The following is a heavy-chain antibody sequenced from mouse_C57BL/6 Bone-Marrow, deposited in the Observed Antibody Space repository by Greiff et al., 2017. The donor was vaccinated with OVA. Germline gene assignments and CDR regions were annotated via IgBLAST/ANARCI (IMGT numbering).Heavy chain of an antibody. D-gene: IGHD1-1*01. V-gene: IGHV5-9-1*02. J-gene: IGHJ4*01. CDR2: ISSGGDYI. CDR1: GFTFSSYA. Sequence: EVQLVESGEGLVKPGGSLKLSCAASGFTFSSYAMSWVRQTPEKRLEWVAYISSGGDYIYYADTVKGRFTISRDNARNTLYLQMSSLKSEDTAMYYCTRDYYGSSYEAMDYWGQGTSVTVSS. CDR3: TRDYYGSSYEAMDY.